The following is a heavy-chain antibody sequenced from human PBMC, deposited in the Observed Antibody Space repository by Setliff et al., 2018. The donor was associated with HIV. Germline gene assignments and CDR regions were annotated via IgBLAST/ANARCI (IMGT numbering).Heavy chain of an antibody. V-gene: IGHV4-39*01. J-gene: IGHJ4*02. CDR2: IYYGGST. CDR3: IIAYSSGWLAPMGFDS. CDR1: AGSIRSSTYY. D-gene: IGHD6-19*01. Sequence: LSLTCTVSAGSIRSSTYYWAWIRQPPGKGLEWIGTIYYGGSTYYNPSLKSRATISVDMSKNQFSLRLSSVTAADTAVYYCIIAYSSGWLAPMGFDSWGQGTLVTVSS.